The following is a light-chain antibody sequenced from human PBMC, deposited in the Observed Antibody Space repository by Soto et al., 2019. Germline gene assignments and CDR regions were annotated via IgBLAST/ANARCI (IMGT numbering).Light chain of an antibody. Sequence: EIVMTQSPATLSVSPRERAPLSCRASQTVSSNLAWYQQKPGQAPRLLIHGASTRATGVPARFSGSGSGTEFTLTITSLQSEDFAVYYCQQYHNWPPQYTFGQGTKMQIK. J-gene: IGKJ2*01. CDR2: GAS. CDR3: QQYHNWPPQYT. V-gene: IGKV3-15*01. CDR1: QTVSSN.